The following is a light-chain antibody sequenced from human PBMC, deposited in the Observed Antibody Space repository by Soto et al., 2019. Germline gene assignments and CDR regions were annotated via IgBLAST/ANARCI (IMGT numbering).Light chain of an antibody. V-gene: IGKV1-39*01. CDR3: QQAYSTPWT. CDR2: AAS. CDR1: QTISFY. J-gene: IGKJ1*01. Sequence: DIQMTQSPSSLSASVGDRVTITCRASQTISFYLNWYQQKPGKAPKLLIYAASNLQSGVPSRFSASGSGTEFTLTLNSLQPEDFATYYCQQAYSTPWTFCQGTKVEIK.